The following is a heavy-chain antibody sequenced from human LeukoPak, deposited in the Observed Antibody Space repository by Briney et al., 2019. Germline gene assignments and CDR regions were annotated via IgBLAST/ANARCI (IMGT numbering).Heavy chain of an antibody. CDR2: IYHSGST. V-gene: IGHV4-30-2*01. CDR1: GGSISSGGYS. CDR3: AGSRQDLYFDY. D-gene: IGHD2-15*01. J-gene: IGHJ4*02. Sequence: SQTLSLTCAVSGGSISSGGYSWSWIRQPPGKGLEWIGYIYHSGSTYYNPSLKSRVTISVDRSKNQFSLKLSSVTAADTAVYYCAGSRQDLYFDYWGQGTLVTVSS.